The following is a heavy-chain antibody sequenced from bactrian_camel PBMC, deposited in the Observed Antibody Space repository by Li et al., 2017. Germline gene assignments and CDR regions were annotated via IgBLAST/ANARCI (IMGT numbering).Heavy chain of an antibody. CDR1: GYNYSTYS. V-gene: IGHV3S53*01. CDR2: MDSFGNP. Sequence: HVQLVESGGGSVQAGGSLRLSCAASGYNYSTYSMAWFRQAPGKQREGIAHMDSFGNPTYAASVKGRFTISKDSAEGTLHLQMNGLKPEDTAMYYCASDHGLECTVVHVDGYWGQGTQVTVS. D-gene: IGHD6*01. CDR3: ASDHGLECTVVHVDGY. J-gene: IGHJ4*01.